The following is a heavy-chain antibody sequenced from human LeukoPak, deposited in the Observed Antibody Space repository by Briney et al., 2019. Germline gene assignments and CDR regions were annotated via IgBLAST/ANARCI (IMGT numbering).Heavy chain of an antibody. CDR3: AHRLSLKYDILTGAIFGYFDF. Sequence: SGPTLVKPTQTLTLTCTFSGFSLSTSGVGVGWIRQPPGRALEWLALIYWNDDKRYSPSLKSRLTITKDTSKNQVVLTMTNMDPVDTATYYCAHRLSLKYDILTGAIFGYFDFWGQGTLVTVSS. D-gene: IGHD3-9*01. CDR2: IYWNDDK. J-gene: IGHJ4*02. V-gene: IGHV2-5*01. CDR1: GFSLSTSGVG.